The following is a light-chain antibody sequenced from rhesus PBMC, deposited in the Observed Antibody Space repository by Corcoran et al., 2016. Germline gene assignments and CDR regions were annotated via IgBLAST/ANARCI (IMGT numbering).Light chain of an antibody. V-gene: IGKV1-22*01. CDR3: QQYSSRPWT. CDR1: QGISSW. CDR2: KAY. J-gene: IGKJ1*01. Sequence: DIQMTQSPSSLSASVGDTVTITCRASQGISSWLAWYQQKPGKAPKLLIYKAYSLQSGVPSRFRGSGSGTEVTLTISSLQSEDFSTYYCQQYSSRPWTFGQGTKVEIK.